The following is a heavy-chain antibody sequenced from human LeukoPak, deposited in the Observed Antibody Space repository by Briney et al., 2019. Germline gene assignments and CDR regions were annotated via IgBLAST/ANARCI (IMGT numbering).Heavy chain of an antibody. CDR1: GFTFSSYA. CDR3: AKGDSSGYYYYCFDY. Sequence: GGSLRLSCAASGFTFSSYAMSWVRQAPGKGLEWVSAISGSGGSTYYADSVKGRFTISRDNSKNTLYLQMNSLRAEDTAVYYCAKGDSSGYYYYCFDYWGQGTLVTVSS. D-gene: IGHD3-22*01. V-gene: IGHV3-23*01. J-gene: IGHJ4*02. CDR2: ISGSGGST.